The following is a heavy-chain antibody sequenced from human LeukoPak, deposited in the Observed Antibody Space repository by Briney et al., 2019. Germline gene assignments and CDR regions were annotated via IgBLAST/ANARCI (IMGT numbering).Heavy chain of an antibody. V-gene: IGHV4-59*12. D-gene: IGHD2-21*02. CDR3: ARGGWTAITYFDY. CDR2: IYYSGST. CDR1: GGSISSYY. Sequence: SETLSLTCTVSGGSISSYYWSWIRQPPGKGLEWIGYIYYSGSTNSNPSLKSRVTISVDTSKNQFSLKLSSVTAADTAVYYCARGGWTAITYFDYWGQGTLVTVSS. J-gene: IGHJ4*02.